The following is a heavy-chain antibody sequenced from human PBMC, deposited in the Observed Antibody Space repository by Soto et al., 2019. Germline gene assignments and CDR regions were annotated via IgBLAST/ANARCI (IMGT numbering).Heavy chain of an antibody. Sequence: QEQLVQSGAEVKNPGASVKVSCKASGYTFTNYYIHWVRQAPGQGLEWMGIINPSGGSASYGQKFQGRVTMTTDTSTSTVYMELSSLRSEDTAVYYCARDWAIFGVNNWFDPWGQGTLVTVSS. D-gene: IGHD3-3*01. J-gene: IGHJ5*02. CDR3: ARDWAIFGVNNWFDP. V-gene: IGHV1-46*01. CDR2: INPSGGSA. CDR1: GYTFTNYY.